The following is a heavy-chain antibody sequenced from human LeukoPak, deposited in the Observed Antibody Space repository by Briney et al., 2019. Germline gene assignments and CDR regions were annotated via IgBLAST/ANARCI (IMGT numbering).Heavy chain of an antibody. D-gene: IGHD6-6*01. V-gene: IGHV3-48*03. Sequence: TGGSLRLSCAASGFTFSSYEMNWVRQAPGKGLEWVSYISSSGSTIYYADSVKGRFTISRDNAKNSLYLQMNSLRAEDTAVYHCARGVPYSSSSSSDYWGQGTLVTVSS. J-gene: IGHJ4*02. CDR1: GFTFSSYE. CDR3: ARGVPYSSSSSSDY. CDR2: ISSSGSTI.